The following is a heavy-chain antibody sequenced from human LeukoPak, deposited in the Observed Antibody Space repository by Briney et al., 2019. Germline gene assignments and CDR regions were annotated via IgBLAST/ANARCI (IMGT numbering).Heavy chain of an antibody. Sequence: PGGSLRLSCAASGFTFSSYGMHWVRQAPGKGLEWVAVISYDGSNKYYADSVKGRFTISRDNSKNTLYLQMNSLRAEDTAVYYCEKDDYKAAAGNGPGVWGQGTMVTVSS. CDR1: GFTFSSYG. V-gene: IGHV3-30*18. D-gene: IGHD6-13*01. J-gene: IGHJ4*02. CDR2: ISYDGSNK. CDR3: EKDDYKAAAGNGPGV.